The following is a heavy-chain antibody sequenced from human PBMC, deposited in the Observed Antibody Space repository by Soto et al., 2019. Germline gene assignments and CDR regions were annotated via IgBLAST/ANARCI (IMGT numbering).Heavy chain of an antibody. D-gene: IGHD1-26*01. CDR3: ASGRERWFDP. J-gene: IGHJ5*02. CDR1: GGSISSGGYY. CDR2: IYYSGST. V-gene: IGHV4-31*03. Sequence: QVQLQESGPGLVKPSQTLSLTCTVSGGSISSGGYYWSWIRQHPGKGLEWIGYIYYSGSTYYNPSLKSRVTISVDTSKNQSTLKLSSVTVADTAVYYCASGRERWFDPWGQGTLVTVSS.